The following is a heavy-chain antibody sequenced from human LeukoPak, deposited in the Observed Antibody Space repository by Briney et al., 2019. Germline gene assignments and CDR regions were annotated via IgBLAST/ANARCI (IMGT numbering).Heavy chain of an antibody. J-gene: IGHJ6*02. V-gene: IGHV3-23*01. CDR2: ISGGGGST. CDR1: GFTFSSYA. CDR3: AKSEIVVVPAAMLANYYYYGMDV. D-gene: IGHD2-2*01. Sequence: PGVSLRLPCAASGFTFSSYAMSWVRQAPGKGLEWVSAISGGGGSTYYADSVKGRFTISRDNSKNTLYLQMNSLRAEDTAVYYCAKSEIVVVPAAMLANYYYYGMDVWGQGTTVTVSS.